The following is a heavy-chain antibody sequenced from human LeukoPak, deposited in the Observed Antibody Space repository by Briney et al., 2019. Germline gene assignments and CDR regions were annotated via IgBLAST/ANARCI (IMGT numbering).Heavy chain of an antibody. CDR3: ARDDGDCSGGSCPNYYYLDV. D-gene: IGHD2-15*01. Sequence: GRSLRLSCAASGFTFSSYAMHWVRQAPGKGLEWVAVISYDGSNKYYADSVKGRFTISRDNSKNTLYLQMNSLRAEDTAVYYCARDDGDCSGGSCPNYYYLDVWGKGTTVTVSS. CDR2: ISYDGSNK. J-gene: IGHJ6*03. V-gene: IGHV3-30-3*01. CDR1: GFTFSSYA.